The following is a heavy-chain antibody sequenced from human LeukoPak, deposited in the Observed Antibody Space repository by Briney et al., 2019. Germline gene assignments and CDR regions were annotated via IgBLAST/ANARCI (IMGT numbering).Heavy chain of an antibody. Sequence: GGSLRLSCAASGFTFSSYGMHWVRQAPGKGLEWVAVIWYDGSNKYYADSVKGRFTISRDNSKNTLYLQMNSLRAEDTAVYYCARGGDSGSYYSPLDYWGQGTLVTVSS. V-gene: IGHV3-33*01. CDR1: GFTFSSYG. J-gene: IGHJ4*02. D-gene: IGHD3-10*01. CDR3: ARGGDSGSYYSPLDY. CDR2: IWYDGSNK.